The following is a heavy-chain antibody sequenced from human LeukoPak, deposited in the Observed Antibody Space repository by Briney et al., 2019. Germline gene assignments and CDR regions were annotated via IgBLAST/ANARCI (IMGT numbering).Heavy chain of an antibody. CDR2: ISAYNGNT. CDR1: GYTFTSYG. J-gene: IGHJ4*02. CDR3: ARDRYCSGCSCSSFLFDY. D-gene: IGHD2-15*01. Sequence: ASVKVSCKASGYTFTSYGISWVRQAPGQGLEWIGWISAYNGNTNYAQKLQGRVTMTTDTSTSTAYMELRSLRSDDTAVYYCARDRYCSGCSCSSFLFDYWGQGTLVTVSS. V-gene: IGHV1-18*01.